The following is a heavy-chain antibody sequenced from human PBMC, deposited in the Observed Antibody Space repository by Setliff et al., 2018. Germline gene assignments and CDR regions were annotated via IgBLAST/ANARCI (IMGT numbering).Heavy chain of an antibody. J-gene: IGHJ1*01. V-gene: IGHV1-3*04. CDR1: GYTFNIYP. CDR3: ATTLEGCGDDCWTIKH. Sequence: ASVKVSCKASGYTFNIYPMHWVRQAPGQRPEWMGGINTGSGVARYSHNFQGRVTFTRDTSATTAYMDLSSLMSEDTAVYYCATTLEGCGDDCWTIKHWGQGTLVTVSS. D-gene: IGHD2-21*02. CDR2: INTGSGVA.